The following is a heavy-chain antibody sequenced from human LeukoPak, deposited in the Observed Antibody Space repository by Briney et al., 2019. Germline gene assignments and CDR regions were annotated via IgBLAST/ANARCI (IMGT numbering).Heavy chain of an antibody. D-gene: IGHD3-16*02. V-gene: IGHV3-15*01. CDR1: GITLSNYG. J-gene: IGHJ4*02. Sequence: GGSLRLSCAVSGITLSNYGMSWVRQAPGKGLEWVGRIKSKTDGGTTDYAAPVKGRFTISRDDSKNTLYLQMNSLKTEDTAVYYCTTDYDYVWGSYRYDYWGQGTLVTVSS. CDR2: IKSKTDGGTT. CDR3: TTDYDYVWGSYRYDY.